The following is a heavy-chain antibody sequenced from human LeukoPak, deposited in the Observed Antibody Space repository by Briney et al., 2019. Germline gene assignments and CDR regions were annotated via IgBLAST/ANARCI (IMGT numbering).Heavy chain of an antibody. D-gene: IGHD3-22*01. J-gene: IGHJ4*02. Sequence: SETLSLTCTVSGGSISSSSYYWGWIRQPPGKGLEWIGSIYYSGSTYYNPSLKSRVTISVDTSKNQFSLKLSSVTAADTAVYYCARDRSGYYFPYGYFDYWGQGTLVTVSS. CDR3: ARDRSGYYFPYGYFDY. CDR2: IYYSGST. V-gene: IGHV4-39*07. CDR1: GGSISSSSYY.